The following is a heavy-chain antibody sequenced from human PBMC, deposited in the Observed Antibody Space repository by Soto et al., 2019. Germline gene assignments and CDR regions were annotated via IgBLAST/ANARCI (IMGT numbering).Heavy chain of an antibody. V-gene: IGHV1-2*02. Sequence: ASVKVSCKASGYTFTGYYMHWVRQAPGQGLEWMALINPTSGGTNYAQKFQGRVTMTWDTSISTAYMELSRLTSDDTAIYYCARGYCSSIGCSHYFHYWGQGTPVTGS. CDR3: ARGYCSSIGCSHYFHY. D-gene: IGHD2-2*01. J-gene: IGHJ4*02. CDR1: GYTFTGYY. CDR2: INPTSGGT.